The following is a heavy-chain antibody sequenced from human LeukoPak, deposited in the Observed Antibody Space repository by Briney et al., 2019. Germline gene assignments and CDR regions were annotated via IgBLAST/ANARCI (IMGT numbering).Heavy chain of an antibody. V-gene: IGHV3-74*01. CDR1: GFTFSGYW. CDR3: TRDFYSSSWD. D-gene: IGHD6-13*01. J-gene: IGHJ1*01. Sequence: GGSLGLSCAVSGFTFSGYWMNWVRQAPGKGLVWVSRINSDGNDATYADSVKGRFTISRDNAKKMLFLQMTSLRAEDTAVYYCTRDFYSSSWDWGQGTLVTVSS. CDR2: INSDGNDA.